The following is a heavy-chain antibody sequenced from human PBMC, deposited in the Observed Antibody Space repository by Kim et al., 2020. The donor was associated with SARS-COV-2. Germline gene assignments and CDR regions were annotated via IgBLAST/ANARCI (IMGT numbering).Heavy chain of an antibody. Sequence: GGSLRLSCAASGFTFSTYAMNWVRQAPGKGLEWVSSISRSTSGTYYADSVKGRFTISRDNSKNTLYLQMDSLRAEDTAVYYCANSVKSDTAVAEYYHYGMDVWGQGTAVTVSS. CDR3: ANSVKSDTAVAEYYHYGMDV. V-gene: IGHV3-23*01. J-gene: IGHJ6*02. D-gene: IGHD5-18*01. CDR1: GFTFSTYA. CDR2: ISRSTSGT.